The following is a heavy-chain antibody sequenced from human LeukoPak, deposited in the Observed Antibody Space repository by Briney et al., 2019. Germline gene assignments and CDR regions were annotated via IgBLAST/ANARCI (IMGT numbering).Heavy chain of an antibody. CDR1: GFTLSSYR. J-gene: IGHJ3*02. Sequence: PGGSLRLSCAASGFTLSSYRMNWVRQAPGKGLEWVSSISSSSSYIYYADSVKGRVTISRDNAKNSLYLQMNSLRAEDTAVYYCAKFRVRGVYDAFDIWGQGTMVTVSS. CDR2: ISSSSSYI. CDR3: AKFRVRGVYDAFDI. V-gene: IGHV3-21*04. D-gene: IGHD3-10*01.